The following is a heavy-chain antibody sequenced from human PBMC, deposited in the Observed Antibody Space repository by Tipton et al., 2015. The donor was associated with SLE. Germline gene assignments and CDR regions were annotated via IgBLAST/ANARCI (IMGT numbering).Heavy chain of an antibody. V-gene: IGHV4-61*02. D-gene: IGHD3-10*01. CDR2: IYTSGST. CDR3: ARGLWFGD. CDR1: GGSISSGSYY. J-gene: IGHJ4*02. Sequence: TLSVTCTVSGGSISSGSYYWSWIRQPAGKGLEWIGRIYTSGSTNYNPSLKSRVTISVDTSKNQFSLKLSSVTAADTAVYYCARGLWFGDWGQGTLVTVSS.